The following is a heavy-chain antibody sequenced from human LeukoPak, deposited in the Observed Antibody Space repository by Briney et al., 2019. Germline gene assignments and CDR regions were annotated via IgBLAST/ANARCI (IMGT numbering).Heavy chain of an antibody. CDR2: IWYDGSNK. J-gene: IGHJ6*02. CDR3: ARDRWVGATSSRYYYGMDV. CDR1: GFTFSSYG. V-gene: IGHV3-33*01. Sequence: PGGSLRLSCAASGFTFSSYGMHWVRQAPGKGLEWVAVIWYDGSNKYYADSVKGRFTISRDNSKNTLYLQMNSLRAEDTAVYYCARDRWVGATSSRYYYGMDVWGQGTTVTVSS. D-gene: IGHD1-26*01.